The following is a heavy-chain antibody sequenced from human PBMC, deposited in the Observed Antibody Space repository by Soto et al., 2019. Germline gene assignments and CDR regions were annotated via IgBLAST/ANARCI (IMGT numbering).Heavy chain of an antibody. CDR1: GFTFSNAW. CDR2: IKSKTDGGTT. V-gene: IGHV3-15*01. CDR3: TTPPEVGGSHYDY. Sequence: GGSLRLSCAASGFTFSNAWMSWVRQAPGKGLEWVGRIKSKTDGGTTDYAAPVKGRFTISRDDSKNTLYLQMNSLKTEDTAVYYCTTPPEVGGSHYDYWGQGTLVTVSS. J-gene: IGHJ4*02. D-gene: IGHD1-26*01.